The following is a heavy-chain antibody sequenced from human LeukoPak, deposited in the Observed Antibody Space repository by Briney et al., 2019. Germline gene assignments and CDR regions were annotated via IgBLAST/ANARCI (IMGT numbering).Heavy chain of an antibody. J-gene: IGHJ5*02. CDR1: GGSISSHY. D-gene: IGHD6-13*01. Sequence: PSETLSLTCTVSGGSISSHYWSWIRQPPGKGLEWIGYIYYSGSTNYNPSLKSRVTISVDTSKNQFSLKLSSVTAADTAVYYCARDYNPGYSSSWYWDNWLDPWGQGTLVTVSS. CDR2: IYYSGST. CDR3: ARDYNPGYSSSWYWDNWLDP. V-gene: IGHV4-59*11.